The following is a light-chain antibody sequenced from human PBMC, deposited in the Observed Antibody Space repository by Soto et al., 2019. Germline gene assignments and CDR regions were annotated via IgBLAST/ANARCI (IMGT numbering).Light chain of an antibody. J-gene: IGLJ2*01. CDR2: DVI. V-gene: IGLV2-8*01. Sequence: QAVVTQPPSASGSPGQSVTISCTGTSSDVGGYNYVSWYQHHPGKAPKLMIYDVIKRPSGVPDRFSGSKSGNTASLTVSGLQAEDEADYYCCSYAGSNNFVVFGGGTQLTVL. CDR3: CSYAGSNNFVV. CDR1: SSDVGGYNY.